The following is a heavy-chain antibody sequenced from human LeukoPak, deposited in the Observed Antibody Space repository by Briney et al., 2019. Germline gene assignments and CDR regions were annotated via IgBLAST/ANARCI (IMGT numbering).Heavy chain of an antibody. CDR1: GFTFSNHA. Sequence: PGGSLRLSCAASGFTFSNHAMSWVRQVPGKGLEWVSGIMSSGENTHYADSVKGRFSISRDNSKNTLSLQMNSLRVEDTAVYYCAKRLWSSSRWGYAPFDYWGQGTLVTVSS. CDR3: AKRLWSSSRWGYAPFDY. D-gene: IGHD3-3*01. V-gene: IGHV3-23*01. J-gene: IGHJ4*02. CDR2: IMSSGENT.